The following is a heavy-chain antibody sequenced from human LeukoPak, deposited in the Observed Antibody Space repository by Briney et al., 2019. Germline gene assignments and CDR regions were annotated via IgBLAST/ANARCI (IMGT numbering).Heavy chain of an antibody. CDR2: IYYSGTT. Sequence: SETLSLTCTVSGGSVMSYYWSWIRQPPGKGLEWIGSIYYSGTTAYNPSLKSRVTISVDTSKNQFSLKLSSVTAADTAVYYCVRWQSGSMFHPPWGQGTLVTVSS. D-gene: IGHD5-24*01. CDR1: GGSVMSYY. CDR3: VRWQSGSMFHPP. V-gene: IGHV4-59*05. J-gene: IGHJ5*02.